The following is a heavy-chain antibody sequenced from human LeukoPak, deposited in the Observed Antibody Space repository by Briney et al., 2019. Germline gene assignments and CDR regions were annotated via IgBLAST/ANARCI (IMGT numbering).Heavy chain of an antibody. D-gene: IGHD2-8*01. CDR1: GDSVSSNSAA. Sequence: SRTLSLTCAISGDSVSSNSAAWNCIRQSPSRGLEWLGRTYYRSKWYNGYAVSVKSRITINPDTSKNQFSLQLNSVTPEDTAVYYCARGHNGYVDSWGQGTLVTVSS. CDR2: TYYRSKWYN. J-gene: IGHJ4*02. V-gene: IGHV6-1*01. CDR3: ARGHNGYVDS.